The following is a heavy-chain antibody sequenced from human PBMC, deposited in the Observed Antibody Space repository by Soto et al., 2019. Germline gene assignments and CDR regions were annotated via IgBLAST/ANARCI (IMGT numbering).Heavy chain of an antibody. CDR1: GFTFSSYG. CDR2: ISAGGGRT. D-gene: IGHD3-22*01. J-gene: IGHJ4*02. CDR3: TKGYYYDTCGYFDS. V-gene: IGHV3-23*01. Sequence: GGSLRLSCAACGFTFSSYGMHWVHQAPGKGLELVSTISAGGGRTYYADSVKGRFTISRDNSKNTLYLQMNSLRAEDTAVYYCTKGYYYDTCGYFDSWGQGTLVTVSS.